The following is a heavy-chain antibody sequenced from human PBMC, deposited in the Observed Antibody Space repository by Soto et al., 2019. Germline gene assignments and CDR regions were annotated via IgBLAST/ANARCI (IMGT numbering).Heavy chain of an antibody. J-gene: IGHJ4*02. CDR2: VYYSGST. D-gene: IGHD1-26*01. CDR1: GGSISNYY. Sequence: SETLSLTCTVSGGSISNYYWSWIRQPPGKGLEWIGYVYYSGSTNYNPSLKSRVTISLDTSKNQFSLIMNSVTAADTAVYYCARGFDSGKFYAFESWGQGTQVTVSS. CDR3: ARGFDSGKFYAFES. V-gene: IGHV4-59*08.